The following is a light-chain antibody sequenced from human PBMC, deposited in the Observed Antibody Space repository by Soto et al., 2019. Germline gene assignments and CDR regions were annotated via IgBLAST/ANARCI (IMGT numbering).Light chain of an antibody. CDR1: SSDVGGYNY. V-gene: IGLV2-11*01. Sequence: QSLLTQPRSVSGSPGQSVTISCTGTSSDVGGYNYVSWYQQHPGKAPKLIIYDVTKWPSGVSDRFSGSKSGNTASLTISGLQAEDEADYYCCSYAGSYTYVFGTGTKVTVL. CDR3: CSYAGSYTYV. J-gene: IGLJ1*01. CDR2: DVT.